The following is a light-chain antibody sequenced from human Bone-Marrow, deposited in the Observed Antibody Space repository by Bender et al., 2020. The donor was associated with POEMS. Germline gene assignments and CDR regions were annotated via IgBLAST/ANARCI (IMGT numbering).Light chain of an antibody. Sequence: SYELTQPPSVSVFPGQTASITCSGDKLGNKYACWYQHKPGQAPVLVVYHDTKRPSEIPERFSGSNSGNTATLTITNVEADDEAVYYCQLWDTTSAHVVFGGGTTLTVL. CDR2: HDT. CDR3: QLWDTTSAHVV. V-gene: IGLV3-1*01. J-gene: IGLJ2*01. CDR1: KLGNKY.